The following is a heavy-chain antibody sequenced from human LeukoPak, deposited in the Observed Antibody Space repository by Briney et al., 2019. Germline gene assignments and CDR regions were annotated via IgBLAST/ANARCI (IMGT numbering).Heavy chain of an antibody. V-gene: IGHV3-74*01. CDR2: INSDGSTT. CDR1: GFTFINYW. Sequence: GGSLRLSCAASGFTFINYWMHWVRQAPGKGLVWVSRINSDGSTTRYADSVEGRFTISRDNAKNKVYMQMHGLRAEDTAVYYCVKGSGMDVWGQGTTVTVSS. J-gene: IGHJ6*02. D-gene: IGHD3-10*01. CDR3: VKGSGMDV.